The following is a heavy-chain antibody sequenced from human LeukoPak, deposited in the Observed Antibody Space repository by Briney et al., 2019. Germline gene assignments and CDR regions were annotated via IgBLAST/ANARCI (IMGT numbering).Heavy chain of an antibody. Sequence: GGSLRLSCAASGFTFSTYAMHWVRQAPGKGLEWVAVISYDGSNKYYADSVKGRFTISRDNSKNTVYLQMNSLRPEDTAVYYCARIQNAPYGEYAAFDCWGQGALVTVSS. D-gene: IGHD4-17*01. CDR3: ARIQNAPYGEYAAFDC. J-gene: IGHJ4*02. CDR2: ISYDGSNK. V-gene: IGHV3-30*04. CDR1: GFTFSTYA.